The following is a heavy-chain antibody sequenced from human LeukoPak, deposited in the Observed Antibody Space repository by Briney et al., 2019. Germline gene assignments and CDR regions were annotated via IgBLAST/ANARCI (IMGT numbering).Heavy chain of an antibody. J-gene: IGHJ5*02. V-gene: IGHV4-59*08. CDR1: GGSISTNY. Sequence: SETLSLTCTVSGGSISTNYSSSFRQPPAKGLEWIGYIYSSGSTNYNPSLKSRVTISVDTSKTQFSLNLRSVTAADTAVYYCARHTDYGGNSRWFDPWGQGTMVTVSS. D-gene: IGHD4-23*01. CDR2: IYSSGST. CDR3: ARHTDYGGNSRWFDP.